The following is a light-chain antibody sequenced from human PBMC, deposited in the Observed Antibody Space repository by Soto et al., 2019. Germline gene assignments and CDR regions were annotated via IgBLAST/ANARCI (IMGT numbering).Light chain of an antibody. CDR1: SSDVGGYNF. CDR2: DVT. Sequence: QSVLTQPRSVSGSPGQSVTISCTGTSSDVGGYNFVSWYQHHPGKAPKLMIYDVTKRPSGVPDRFSGSKSGNTASLTISGLQAEDEADYYCTSYTGSSTVFGGGTQLTVL. CDR3: TSYTGSSTV. V-gene: IGLV2-11*01. J-gene: IGLJ7*01.